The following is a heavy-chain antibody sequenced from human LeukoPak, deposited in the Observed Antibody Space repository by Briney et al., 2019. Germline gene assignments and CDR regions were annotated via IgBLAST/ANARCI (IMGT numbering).Heavy chain of an antibody. D-gene: IGHD2-21*02. J-gene: IGHJ4*02. Sequence: SETLSLTCAVYVGSFSGYYWTWIRQPPGKGLEWIGYIYYSGSTNYNPSLKSRVTISVDTSKNQFSLKLSSVTAADTAVYYCATSPPLAYCGGDCYFDYWGQGTLVTVSS. V-gene: IGHV4-59*08. CDR2: IYYSGST. CDR3: ATSPPLAYCGGDCYFDY. CDR1: VGSFSGYY.